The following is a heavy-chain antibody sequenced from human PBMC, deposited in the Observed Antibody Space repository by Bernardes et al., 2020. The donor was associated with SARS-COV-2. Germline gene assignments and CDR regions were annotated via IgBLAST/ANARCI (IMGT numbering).Heavy chain of an antibody. CDR3: ARDTIITTDY. J-gene: IGHJ4*02. Sequence: GSLRLSCAASGFTFSSYDMSWVRQAPGKGLEWVSYISSSGGTTYYADSVLGRFTVSRDNAKNSLYLQMDSLRVEDTAVYYCARDTIITTDYWGQGTLVTVSS. D-gene: IGHD3-22*01. V-gene: IGHV3-48*03. CDR1: GFTFSSYD. CDR2: ISSSGGTT.